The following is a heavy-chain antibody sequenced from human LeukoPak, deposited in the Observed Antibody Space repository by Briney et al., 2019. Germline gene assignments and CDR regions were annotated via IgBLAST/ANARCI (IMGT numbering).Heavy chain of an antibody. CDR3: EAICSSTSCSSFDY. V-gene: IGHV3-30*03. Sequence: GGSLRLSCAASGFTFSSYGMHWVRQTPGKGLEWVAVISYDGSNKYYADSVKGRFTISRDNSKNTLYLQMNSLRAEDTAVYYCEAICSSTSCSSFDYWGQGTLVTVSS. D-gene: IGHD2-2*01. CDR1: GFTFSSYG. CDR2: ISYDGSNK. J-gene: IGHJ4*02.